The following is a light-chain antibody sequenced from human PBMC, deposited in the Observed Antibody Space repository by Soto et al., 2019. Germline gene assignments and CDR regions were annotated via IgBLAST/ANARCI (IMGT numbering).Light chain of an antibody. J-gene: IGKJ1*01. CDR2: FAS. V-gene: IGKV3-11*01. Sequence: EIVLTQSPSTLSLSPGDTATLSCRASHSVGSLLAWYQQKPGQAPRLLMYFASNRATGIPDRFGGSGSGTDFTLTIDSLEPEDFALFYCQQRSSWPWTFGQGTRVEFK. CDR1: HSVGSL. CDR3: QQRSSWPWT.